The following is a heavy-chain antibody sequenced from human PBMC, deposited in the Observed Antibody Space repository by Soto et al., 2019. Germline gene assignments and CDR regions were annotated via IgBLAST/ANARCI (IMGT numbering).Heavy chain of an antibody. CDR1: GFTFSSHS. V-gene: IGHV3-48*01. CDR3: AREWDGDGYNSGWFDP. Sequence: GSLRLSCAASGFTFSSHSMNWVRQAPGKGLEWVSYISSSSSTIYYADSVKGRFTISRDNAKNSLYLQMNSLRAEDTAVYYCAREWDGDGYNSGWFDPWGQGTLVTVSS. J-gene: IGHJ5*02. CDR2: ISSSSSTI. D-gene: IGHD5-12*01.